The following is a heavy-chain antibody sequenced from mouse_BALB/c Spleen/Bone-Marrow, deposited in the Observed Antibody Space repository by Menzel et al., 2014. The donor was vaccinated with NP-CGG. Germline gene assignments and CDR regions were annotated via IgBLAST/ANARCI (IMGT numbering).Heavy chain of an antibody. CDR2: IYPGSGET. J-gene: IGHJ3*01. CDR1: GYTFTDYY. D-gene: IGHD2-1*01. V-gene: IGHV1-77*01. CDR3: TRDHYGNYEGFDY. Sequence: QVQLQQPGAELARPGASVKLSCKASGYTFTDYYINWVIQRTGQGLEWIGEIYPGSGETYYNEKSKGKATLTADKSSSTAYMHLSSLTSEDSAVYYCTRDHYGNYEGFDYWGQGTLVTVSA.